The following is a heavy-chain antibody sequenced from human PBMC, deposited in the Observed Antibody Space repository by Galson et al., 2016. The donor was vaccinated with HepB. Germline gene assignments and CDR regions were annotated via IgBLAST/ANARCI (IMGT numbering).Heavy chain of an antibody. CDR3: ARASHDSFDI. Sequence: SETLSLTCAVSGVSVTSGGYYWSWIRQPPGKGLEWIGYCYYTANTGYNPSLESRVTISRDTSKNHFSLTLNSLTAADTAVYYCARASHDSFDIWGQGTMVTVSS. CDR1: GVSVTSGGYY. D-gene: IGHD6-6*01. CDR2: CYYTANT. V-gene: IGHV4-61*03. J-gene: IGHJ3*02.